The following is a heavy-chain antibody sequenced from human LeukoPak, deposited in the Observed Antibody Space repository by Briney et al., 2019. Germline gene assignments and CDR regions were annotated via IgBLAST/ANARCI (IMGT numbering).Heavy chain of an antibody. CDR2: SNIDGSAT. CDR3: AREWWGLEDY. V-gene: IGHV3-74*01. J-gene: IGHJ4*02. D-gene: IGHD2-15*01. CDR1: GFTFSTYW. Sequence: GGSLTLSCAASGFTFSTYWMHWVRQAPGKGLVWVARSNIDGSATIYANSVKGGLVISRDNSKNTLYLQMSSLRVEDTAMYYCAREWWGLEDYWGEGTLVTVSS.